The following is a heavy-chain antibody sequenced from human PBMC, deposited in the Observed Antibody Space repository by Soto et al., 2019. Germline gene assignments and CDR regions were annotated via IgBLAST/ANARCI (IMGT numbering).Heavy chain of an antibody. CDR3: VREGRGSFDF. V-gene: IGHV3-23*01. D-gene: IGHD5-12*01. J-gene: IGHJ3*01. Sequence: GGSLRLSCAASGFTFSSYAMSWVRLAPGNGLEWVSVIGGRGNSAYYADSVQGRFTISRDNSKNTLSLQMSSLTADDTAIYYCVREGRGSFDFWGRGTMVTVSS. CDR2: IGGRGNSA. CDR1: GFTFSSYA.